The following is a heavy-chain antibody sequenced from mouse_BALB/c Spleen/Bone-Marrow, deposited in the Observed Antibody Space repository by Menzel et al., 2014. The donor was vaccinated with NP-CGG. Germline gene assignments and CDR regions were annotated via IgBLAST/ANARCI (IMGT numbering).Heavy chain of an antibody. CDR2: VLPGSGST. D-gene: IGHD6-1*01. CDR1: GYTFSSYW. V-gene: IGHV1-9*01. J-gene: IGHJ4*01. Sequence: VQLQQSGAELMRPGASVKISCKATGYTFSSYWIEWVKQRPGHGLEWIGEVLPGSGSTNYNEKFKGKATFTADTSSNTAYMQLSSLTSEDSAVYYCARASWDYWGQGTSVTVSS. CDR3: ARASWDY.